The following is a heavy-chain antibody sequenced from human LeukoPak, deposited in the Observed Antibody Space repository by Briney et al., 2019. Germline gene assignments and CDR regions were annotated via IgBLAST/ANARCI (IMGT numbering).Heavy chain of an antibody. CDR2: TYYSGST. D-gene: IGHD2-2*01. V-gene: IGHV4-59*01. CDR3: ANTVVVPDYYYMDV. J-gene: IGHJ6*03. CDR1: GGSIGSYY. Sequence: SETLSLSCTASGGSIGSYYLSWIRQPPGKGLEWIGYTYYSGSTNYNPSLKSRVTTSVDTSKNQFSLKLSSVTAADTAVYYCANTVVVPDYYYMDVWGKGTTVTVSS.